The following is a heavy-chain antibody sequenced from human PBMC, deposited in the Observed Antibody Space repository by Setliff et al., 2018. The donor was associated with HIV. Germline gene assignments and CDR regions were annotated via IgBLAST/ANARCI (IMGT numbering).Heavy chain of an antibody. V-gene: IGHV1-69*13. Sequence: SVKVSCKSSGGSFNTYAINWVRQAPGQGLEWMGGIISIFDKANYTQKFHGGLTITADDSTRTVYMELNSLGSGDTAVYYCARGGVRGYSYGEAFDIWGQGTLVTVSS. CDR2: IISIFDKA. J-gene: IGHJ3*02. CDR1: GGSFNTYA. CDR3: ARGGVRGYSYGEAFDI. D-gene: IGHD5-18*01.